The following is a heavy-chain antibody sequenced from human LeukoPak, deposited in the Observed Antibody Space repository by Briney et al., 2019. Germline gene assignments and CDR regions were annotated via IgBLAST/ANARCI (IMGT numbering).Heavy chain of an antibody. J-gene: IGHJ6*03. CDR2: INWKTGAT. V-gene: IGHV3-20*04. D-gene: IGHD1-1*01. CDR3: ARTVPYYYYYYMDV. Sequence: GGSLRLSCAASGFSFDDYGMSWVRQAPGKGLEWLSGINWKTGATGYSDSVKGRFTISKDNTKNSLYLQMNSLRAEDTAFYYCARTVPYYYYYYMDVWGKGTTVTVSS. CDR1: GFSFDDYG.